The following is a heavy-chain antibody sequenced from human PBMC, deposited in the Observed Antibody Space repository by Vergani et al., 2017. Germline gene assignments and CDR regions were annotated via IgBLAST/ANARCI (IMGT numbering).Heavy chain of an antibody. CDR1: GFTFSSYS. J-gene: IGHJ3*02. Sequence: EVQLVESGGGLVKPGGSLRLSCAASGFTFSSYSMNWVRQAPGKGLEWVSSISSSSRYIYYADSVKGRFTFSRDNAKNSLYLQMNSLRAEDTAVYYCAIKLVTDAFDIWGQGTMVTVSS. V-gene: IGHV3-21*01. CDR3: AIKLVTDAFDI. D-gene: IGHD6-13*01. CDR2: ISSSSRYI.